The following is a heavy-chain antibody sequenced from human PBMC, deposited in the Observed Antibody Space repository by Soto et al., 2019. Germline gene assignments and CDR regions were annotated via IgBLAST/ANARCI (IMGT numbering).Heavy chain of an antibody. CDR3: AREGAYRADSRIDY. CDR1: GGSFSGYY. CDR2: INHSGST. D-gene: IGHD1-26*01. J-gene: IGHJ4*02. Sequence: QVQLQQWGAGLLKPSETLSLTCAVYGGSFSGYYWSWIRQPPGKGLEWIGEINHSGSTNYNPSLKSRVTISVDTSKNQFYLKLSSVTAADTAVYYCAREGAYRADSRIDYWGQGTLVTVSS. V-gene: IGHV4-34*01.